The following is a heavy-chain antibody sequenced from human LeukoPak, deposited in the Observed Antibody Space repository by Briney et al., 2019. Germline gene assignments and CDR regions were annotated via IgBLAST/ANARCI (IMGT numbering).Heavy chain of an antibody. CDR1: GFTFSSYD. CDR3: ARGHLPVVDGDSLSDAFDI. V-gene: IGHV3-13*01. J-gene: IGHJ3*02. Sequence: GGSLRLSCAASGFTFSSYDMHWVRQAAGKGLEWVSGIGTTGDTYYPGSVKGRFSISRENAKNSLYLQINSLGVEDTAVYYCARGHLPVVDGDSLSDAFDIWGQGTMVTVSS. D-gene: IGHD2-15*01. CDR2: IGTTGDT.